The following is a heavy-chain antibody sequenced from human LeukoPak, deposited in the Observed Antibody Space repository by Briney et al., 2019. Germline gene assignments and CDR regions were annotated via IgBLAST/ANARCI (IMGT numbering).Heavy chain of an antibody. V-gene: IGHV3-30-3*01. CDR1: GFTFSSYA. J-gene: IGHJ5*02. CDR2: ISYDGSNK. D-gene: IGHD3-10*01. Sequence: PGGSLRLSCAASGFTFSSYAMHWVRQAPGKGLEWVAVISYDGSNKYYADSVKGRFTISRDNSKNTLFLQMNSLRVEDTALYYCARQGGLGSYAAGSWFDPWGQGTLVTVSS. CDR3: ARQGGLGSYAAGSWFDP.